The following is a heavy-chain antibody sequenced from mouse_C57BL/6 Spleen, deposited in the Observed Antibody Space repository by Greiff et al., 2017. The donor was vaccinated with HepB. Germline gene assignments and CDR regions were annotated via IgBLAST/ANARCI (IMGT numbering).Heavy chain of an antibody. D-gene: IGHD2-4*01. Sequence: EVQLQQSGPELVKPGASVKIPCKASGYTFTDYNMDWVKQSHGKSLEWIGDINPNNGGTIYTQKFKGKATLTVAKSSSTAYMELRSLTSEDTAVYYCARSIFDYDEGDYFYYWGQGTTLTVSS. V-gene: IGHV1-18*01. CDR2: INPNNGGT. CDR1: GYTFTDYN. CDR3: ARSIFDYDEGDYFYY. J-gene: IGHJ2*01.